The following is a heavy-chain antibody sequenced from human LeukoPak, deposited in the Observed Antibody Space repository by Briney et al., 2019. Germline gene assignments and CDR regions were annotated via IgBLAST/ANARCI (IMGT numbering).Heavy chain of an antibody. CDR2: ISSSSSYI. V-gene: IGHV3-21*01. D-gene: IGHD3-10*01. CDR3: ARDPSYYYGSGSYEYYFDY. Sequence: GGSLRLSCAASGFTFSSYSMNWVRQAPGKGLEWVSSISSSSSYIYYADSVKGRFTISRDNAKNSLYLKMNSLRAEDTAVYYCARDPSYYYGSGSYEYYFDYWGQGTLVTVSS. CDR1: GFTFSSYS. J-gene: IGHJ4*02.